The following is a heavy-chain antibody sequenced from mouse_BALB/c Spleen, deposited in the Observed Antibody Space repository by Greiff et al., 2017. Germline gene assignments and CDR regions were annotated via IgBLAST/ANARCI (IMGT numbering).Heavy chain of an antibody. CDR1: GYSFTSYW. Sequence: VKLQESGPQLVRPGASVKISCKASGYSFTSYWMHWVKQRPGQGLEWIGMIDPSDSETRLNQKFKDKATLTVDKSSSTAYMQLSSPTSEDSAVYYCATNWDDAMDYWGQGTSVTVSS. CDR3: ATNWDDAMDY. CDR2: IDPSDSET. V-gene: IGHV1S126*01. J-gene: IGHJ4*01. D-gene: IGHD4-1*01.